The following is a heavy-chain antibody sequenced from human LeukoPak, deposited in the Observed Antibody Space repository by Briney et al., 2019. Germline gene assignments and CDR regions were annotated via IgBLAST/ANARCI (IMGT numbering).Heavy chain of an antibody. CDR3: ARATVTRWFDP. D-gene: IGHD4-17*01. V-gene: IGHV3-33*08. CDR1: GFTFSSYG. Sequence: GGSLRLSCVASGFTFSSYGMHWVRQAPGKGLEWVAVIWYDGTNKYYADSVKGRFTISRDNSKNTLYLQMNSLRAEDTAVYYCARATVTRWFDPWGQGTLVTVSS. CDR2: IWYDGTNK. J-gene: IGHJ5*02.